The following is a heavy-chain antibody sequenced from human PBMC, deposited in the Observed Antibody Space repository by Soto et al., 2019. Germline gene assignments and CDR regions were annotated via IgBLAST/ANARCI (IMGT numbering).Heavy chain of an antibody. J-gene: IGHJ4*02. CDR3: AKSTVYGNFDY. D-gene: IGHD3-10*01. Sequence: GGSLRLSFAASGFTFSSYGMHWVRQAPGKGLEWVAVISYDGSNKYYADSVKGRFTISRDNSKNTLYLQMNSLRAEDTAVYYCAKSTVYGNFDYWGQGTLVTVSS. CDR2: ISYDGSNK. V-gene: IGHV3-30*18. CDR1: GFTFSSYG.